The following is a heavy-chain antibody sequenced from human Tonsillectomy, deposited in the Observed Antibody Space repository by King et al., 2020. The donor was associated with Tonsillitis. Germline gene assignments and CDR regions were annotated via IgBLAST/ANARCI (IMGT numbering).Heavy chain of an antibody. CDR1: GFTFSHYG. CDR2: ISYDGSNK. J-gene: IGHJ6*02. CDR3: AKPHYNYQHYNCSGMDD. Sequence: VQLVESGGGVVQPGRSLRLSCAASGFTFSHYGMHWVRQAPGKGLEWVTVISYDGSNKWSADALKGRFTISRDNSNEPLYLQMNSLRAEDTAVYYCAKPHYNYQHYNCSGMDDWGRGTTVTGSS. V-gene: IGHV3-30*18. D-gene: IGHD5-24*01.